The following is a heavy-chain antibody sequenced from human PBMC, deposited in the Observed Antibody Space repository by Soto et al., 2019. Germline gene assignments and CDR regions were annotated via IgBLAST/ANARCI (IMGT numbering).Heavy chain of an antibody. J-gene: IGHJ3*02. CDR1: GGSISSGGYY. Sequence: PSETLSLTCTVSGGSISSGGYYWSWIRQHPGKGLEWIGYIYYSGSTYYNPSLKSRVTISVDTSKNQLSLKLSSVTAADTAVYYCAREPVTMIVVKGAFDIWGQGTMVTVSS. CDR3: AREPVTMIVVKGAFDI. V-gene: IGHV4-31*03. CDR2: IYYSGST. D-gene: IGHD3-22*01.